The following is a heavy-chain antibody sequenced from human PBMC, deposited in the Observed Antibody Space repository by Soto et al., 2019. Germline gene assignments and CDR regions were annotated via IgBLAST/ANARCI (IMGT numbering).Heavy chain of an antibody. J-gene: IGHJ6*02. Sequence: QVQLVQSGAEVKKPGSSVKVSCKASGGTFSSYTISWVRQAPGQGLEWMGRIIPILGIANYAQKFQGRVTXTXDXCTSTAYMELSSLRSEDTAVYYCARVAGDYYYGMDVWGQGTTVTVSS. CDR3: ARVAGDYYYGMDV. CDR2: IIPILGIA. V-gene: IGHV1-69*02. D-gene: IGHD6-19*01. CDR1: GGTFSSYT.